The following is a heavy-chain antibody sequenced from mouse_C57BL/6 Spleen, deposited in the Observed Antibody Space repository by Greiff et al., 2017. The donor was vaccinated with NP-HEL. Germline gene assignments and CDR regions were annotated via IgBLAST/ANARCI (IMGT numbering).Heavy chain of an antibody. CDR3: ARDSIVTNFSYYYAMDY. CDR1: GFNIKDYY. Sequence: EVQLQQSGAELVKPGASVKLSCTASGFNIKDYYMHWVKQRTEQGLEWIGRIDPEDGETKYAPKFQGKATITADTSSNTAYLQLSSLTSEDTAVYYCARDSIVTNFSYYYAMDYWGQGTSVTVSS. V-gene: IGHV14-2*01. J-gene: IGHJ4*01. CDR2: IDPEDGET. D-gene: IGHD2-5*01.